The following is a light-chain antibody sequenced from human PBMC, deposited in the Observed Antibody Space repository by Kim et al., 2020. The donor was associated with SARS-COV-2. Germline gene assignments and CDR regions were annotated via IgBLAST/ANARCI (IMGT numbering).Light chain of an antibody. J-gene: IGLJ3*02. V-gene: IGLV3-1*01. CDR1: KMGDKY. CDR3: QAWDSRTKGV. Sequence: SYELTQPPSESVSPGQTATITCSGDKMGDKYVCWYQQKPGQSPVLVIYQDTKRPSGIPERFSGSNSGNTATLPISGAQALDEADYYCQAWDSRTKGVFG. CDR2: QDT.